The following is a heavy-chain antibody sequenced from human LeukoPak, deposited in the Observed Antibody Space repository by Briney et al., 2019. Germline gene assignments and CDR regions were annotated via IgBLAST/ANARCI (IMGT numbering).Heavy chain of an antibody. Sequence: SVKVSCKASGGTFSSYAISWVRQAPGQGLEWMGRIIPILGIANYAQKFQGRVTITADKSTSTAYMELSSLRSEDTAVYYCARESPEGGGSGSVYYGMDVWGQGTTVTVSS. CDR2: IIPILGIA. J-gene: IGHJ6*02. CDR3: ARESPEGGGSGSVYYGMDV. CDR1: GGTFSSYA. D-gene: IGHD3-10*01. V-gene: IGHV1-69*04.